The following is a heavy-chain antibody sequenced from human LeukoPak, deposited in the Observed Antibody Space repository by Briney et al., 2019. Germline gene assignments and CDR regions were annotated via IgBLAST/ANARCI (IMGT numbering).Heavy chain of an antibody. Sequence: PAETLSLTCAVSGGSISSYYWSWIRQPAGKGLEWVGRIYTSGCTNYYPALTRRVTMSVDTSKNQFSLKLSSVTAADTAVYYCARELVGQYCSGGSCYNFYYYYYMDVWGKGTTVTVSS. D-gene: IGHD2-15*01. CDR1: GGSISSYY. CDR3: ARELVGQYCSGGSCYNFYYYYYMDV. CDR2: IYTSGCT. J-gene: IGHJ6*03. V-gene: IGHV4-4*07.